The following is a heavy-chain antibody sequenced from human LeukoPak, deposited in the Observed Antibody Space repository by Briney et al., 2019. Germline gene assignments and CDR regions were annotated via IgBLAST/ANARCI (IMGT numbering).Heavy chain of an antibody. J-gene: IGHJ4*02. D-gene: IGHD3-10*01. Sequence: SAKVSCKASGGTFSSYAISWVRQAPGQGLEWMGGIIPIFGTANYAQKFQGRVTITADESTSTAYMELSSLRSEDTAVYYCARLHGQYGSGSYHLDYWGQGTLVTVSS. CDR1: GGTFSSYA. CDR2: IIPIFGTA. CDR3: ARLHGQYGSGSYHLDY. V-gene: IGHV1-69*13.